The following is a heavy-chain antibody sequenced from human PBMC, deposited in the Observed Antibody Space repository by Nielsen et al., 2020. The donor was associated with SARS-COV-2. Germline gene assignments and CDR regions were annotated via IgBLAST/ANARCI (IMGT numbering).Heavy chain of an antibody. CDR1: GYTFISYD. J-gene: IGHJ4*02. D-gene: IGHD2/OR15-2a*01. Sequence: ASVKVSCKTSGYTFISYDINWVRQATGQGLEWMGWMNPNSGNTGYAQKFQGRVTITADESTSTAYMELSSLRSDDTAVYYCASQGNPDYFDFDYWGQGTLVTVSS. V-gene: IGHV1-8*01. CDR2: MNPNSGNT. CDR3: ASQGNPDYFDFDY.